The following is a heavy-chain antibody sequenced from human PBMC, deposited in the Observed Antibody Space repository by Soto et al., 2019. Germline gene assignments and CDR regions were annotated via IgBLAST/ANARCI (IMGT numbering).Heavy chain of an antibody. CDR1: GFTFSSYA. V-gene: IGHV3-30-3*01. CDR3: ASGGYSSSYSYYYYGMDV. D-gene: IGHD6-6*01. J-gene: IGHJ6*02. CDR2: ISYDGSNK. Sequence: SLRLSCAASGFTFSSYAMHWVRQAPGKGLEWVAVISYDGSNKYYADSVKGRFTISRDNSKNTLYLQMNSLRAEDTAVYYCASGGYSSSYSYYYYGMDVWGQGTTVTVSS.